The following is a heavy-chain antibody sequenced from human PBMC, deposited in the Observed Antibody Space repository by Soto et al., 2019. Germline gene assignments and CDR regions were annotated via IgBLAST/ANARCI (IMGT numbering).Heavy chain of an antibody. J-gene: IGHJ3*02. CDR3: AREGYDFWSGYYRAFDI. Sequence: SETLSLTCAVYGGSFSGYYWILIRQPTGKGLEWIGEINHSGSTNYNPSLKSRVTISVDTSKNQFSLKLSSVTAADTAVYYCAREGYDFWSGYYRAFDIWGQGTMVTVSS. CDR2: INHSGST. CDR1: GGSFSGYY. V-gene: IGHV4-34*01. D-gene: IGHD3-3*01.